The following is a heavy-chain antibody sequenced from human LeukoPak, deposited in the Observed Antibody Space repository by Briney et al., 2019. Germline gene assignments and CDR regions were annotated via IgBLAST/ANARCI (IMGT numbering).Heavy chain of an antibody. D-gene: IGHD3-22*01. CDR3: AKIPSSYYYDSSGYYTY. J-gene: IGHJ4*02. CDR2: ISGSGGST. Sequence: GGSPRLSCAASGFTFSSYAMSWVRQAPGKGLEWVSAISGSGGSTYYADSVKGRFTISRDNSKNTLYLQMNSLRAEDTAVHYCAKIPSSYYYDSSGYYTYWGQGTLVTVSS. V-gene: IGHV3-23*01. CDR1: GFTFSSYA.